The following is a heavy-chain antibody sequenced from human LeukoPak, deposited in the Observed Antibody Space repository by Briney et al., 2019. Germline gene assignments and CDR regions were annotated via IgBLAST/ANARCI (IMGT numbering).Heavy chain of an antibody. D-gene: IGHD3-9*01. Sequence: SETLSLTCTVSGASTSSYYWSWIRQPPGKGLEWIGYISDSGSTIYNPSLKSRVTISSDTSKNQFSLKLTSVTAADTAVYYCARTPDWLSNYYYYYGLDVWGQGTTVTVSS. J-gene: IGHJ6*02. CDR3: ARTPDWLSNYYYYYGLDV. CDR1: GASTSSYY. V-gene: IGHV4-59*01. CDR2: ISDSGST.